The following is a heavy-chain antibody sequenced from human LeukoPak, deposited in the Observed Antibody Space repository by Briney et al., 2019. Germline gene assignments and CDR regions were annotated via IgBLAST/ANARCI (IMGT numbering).Heavy chain of an antibody. D-gene: IGHD2-2*01. V-gene: IGHV3-23*01. CDR3: AKSHSVVSRGYFDY. CDR2: ISDSGGST. J-gene: IGHJ4*02. CDR1: GFTFSSYA. Sequence: PGGSLRLSCAASGFTFSSYAMHWVRQAPGKGLEWVSTISDSGGSTYYANSVKGRFTLSRDNSKNTLFVQMNSLGAEDTAVYYCAKSHSVVSRGYFDYWGQGILVTVSS.